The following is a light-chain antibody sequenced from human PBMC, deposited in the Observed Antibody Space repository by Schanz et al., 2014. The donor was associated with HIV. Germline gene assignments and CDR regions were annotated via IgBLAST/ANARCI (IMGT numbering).Light chain of an antibody. Sequence: EIVLTQSPGTLSLSPGERATLSCRASQSVRSSFLAWYQQTPGQAPRLLVYANSFRATGVPDRFSGTGSGTDFTLTISRLEPDDFAVYYCQQYGTSPWTFGQGTKVHIK. V-gene: IGKV3-20*01. CDR3: QQYGTSPWT. J-gene: IGKJ1*01. CDR1: QSVRSSF. CDR2: ANS.